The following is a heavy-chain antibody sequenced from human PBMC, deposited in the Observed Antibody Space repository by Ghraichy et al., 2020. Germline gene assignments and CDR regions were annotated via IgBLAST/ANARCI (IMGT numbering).Heavy chain of an antibody. CDR3: AKDRAAVAGTRGGEGSQRSY. D-gene: IGHD6-19*01. CDR1: GFTFSSYA. V-gene: IGHV3-23*01. J-gene: IGHJ4*02. CDR2: ISGSGGST. Sequence: GGSLRLSCAASGFTFSSYAMSWVRQAPGKGLEWVSAISGSGGSTYYADSVKGRFTISRDNSKNTLYLQMNSLRAEDTAVYYCAKDRAAVAGTRGGEGSQRSYWGQGTLVTVSS.